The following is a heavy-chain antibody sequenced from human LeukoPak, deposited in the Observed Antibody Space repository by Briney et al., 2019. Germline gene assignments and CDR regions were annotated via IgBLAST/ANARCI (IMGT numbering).Heavy chain of an antibody. CDR3: AKDLGVQLWLVIDY. CDR1: GFTFSSYG. V-gene: IGHV3-33*06. Sequence: PGGSLRLSCAASGFTFSSYGMHWVRQAPGKGLEWVAVIWYGGSNKYYADSAKGRFTISRDNSKNTLYLQMNSLRAEDTAVYYCAKDLGVQLWLVIDYWGQGTLVTVSS. D-gene: IGHD5-18*01. CDR2: IWYGGSNK. J-gene: IGHJ4*02.